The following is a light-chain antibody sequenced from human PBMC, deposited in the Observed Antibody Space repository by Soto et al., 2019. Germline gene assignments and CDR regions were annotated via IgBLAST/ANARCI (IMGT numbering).Light chain of an antibody. V-gene: IGLV2-14*03. CDR2: DVS. J-gene: IGLJ1*01. CDR3: SSQTSSGPYV. Sequence: QSVLTQPASVSGSPGQSITISCTGTSTDVDNYVSWYQQYPGQAPKLIIYDVSRRPSGLSNRFSGSKSANTASLTISGLQAVDEADYYCSSQTSSGPYVFGTGTKLTVL. CDR1: STDVDNY.